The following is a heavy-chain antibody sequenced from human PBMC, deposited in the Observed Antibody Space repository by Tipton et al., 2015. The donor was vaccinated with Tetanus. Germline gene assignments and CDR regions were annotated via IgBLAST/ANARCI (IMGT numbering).Heavy chain of an antibody. Sequence: SLRLSCEASGFIISNNNMNWVRQAPGKGLEWVSVIYRDGTTHYADSVKGRFTISRDNAKNSLFLQVNSLRAEDTAVYYCASSSRGYYDSSGYYGYFQHWGQGTLVTVS. D-gene: IGHD3-22*01. V-gene: IGHV3-53*01. CDR1: GFIISNNN. CDR3: ASSSRGYYDSSGYYGYFQH. CDR2: IYRDGTT. J-gene: IGHJ1*01.